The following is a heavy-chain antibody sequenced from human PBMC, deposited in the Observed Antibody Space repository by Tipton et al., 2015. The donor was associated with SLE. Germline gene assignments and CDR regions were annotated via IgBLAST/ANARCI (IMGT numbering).Heavy chain of an antibody. Sequence: SLRLSCAASGFTFSSYAISWVRQAPGKGLECLTVISYDGTEKYYADSVKGRFTVSRDNSKNTLFLQMNSLRAEDTAVYYCARDKSRNGGNTDGYFDYWGQGTLVTVSS. V-gene: IGHV3-30*04. CDR1: GFTFSSYA. CDR2: ISYDGTEK. D-gene: IGHD4-23*01. CDR3: ARDKSRNGGNTDGYFDY. J-gene: IGHJ4*02.